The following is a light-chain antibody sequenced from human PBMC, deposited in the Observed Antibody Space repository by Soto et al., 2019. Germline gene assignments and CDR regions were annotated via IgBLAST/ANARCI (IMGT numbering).Light chain of an antibody. J-gene: IGKJ1*01. CDR1: QGICSY. Sequence: DIQLTQSPSFLSASVGDRVTITCRASQGICSYLAWYQQKPGQAPKLLINAATTLQSWVPSRFSGSGSGTEFTLTISILQPEDFAIYCCQQLNSYPGTFGQGTKVEIK. V-gene: IGKV1-9*01. CDR3: QQLNSYPGT. CDR2: AAT.